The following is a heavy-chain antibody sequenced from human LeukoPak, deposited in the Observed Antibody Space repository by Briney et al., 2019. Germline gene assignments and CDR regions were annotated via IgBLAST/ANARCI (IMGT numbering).Heavy chain of an antibody. J-gene: IGHJ4*02. V-gene: IGHV3-48*03. D-gene: IGHD3-3*01. CDR2: ISSSSSTI. Sequence: GGSLRLSCAASGFTFSSYEMNWVRQAPGKGLEWVSYISSSSSTIYYADSVKGRFTLSRDNAQNSLYLQMNSLRAEDTAVYYCARDLPADYDFWSGYSGFDYWGQGTLVTVSS. CDR3: ARDLPADYDFWSGYSGFDY. CDR1: GFTFSSYE.